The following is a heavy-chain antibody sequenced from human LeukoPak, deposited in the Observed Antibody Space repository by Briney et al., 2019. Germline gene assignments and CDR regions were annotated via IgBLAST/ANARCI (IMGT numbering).Heavy chain of an antibody. CDR3: ARGAVGDGRLRWQPNDY. D-gene: IGHD4-23*01. J-gene: IGHJ4*02. V-gene: IGHV1-18*01. Sequence: ASVKVSCKASGYTSTSYGISWVRQAPGQGLEWMGWISAYNGNTNYAQKLQGRVTMTTDTSTSTAYMELRSLRSDDTAVYYCARGAVGDGRLRWQPNDYWGQGTLVTVSS. CDR1: GYTSTSYG. CDR2: ISAYNGNT.